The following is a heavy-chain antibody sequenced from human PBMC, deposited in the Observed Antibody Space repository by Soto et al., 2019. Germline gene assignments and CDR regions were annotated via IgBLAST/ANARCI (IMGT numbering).Heavy chain of an antibody. CDR2: ISYDGSNK. CDR3: ARELGIAGAGLDY. V-gene: IGHV3-30-3*01. J-gene: IGHJ4*02. CDR1: GFTFSSYA. D-gene: IGHD6-13*01. Sequence: QVQLVESGGGVVQPGRSLRLSCAASGFTFSSYAMHWVRQAPGKGLEWVAVISYDGSNKYYADSVKGRFTISRDNSKNTLYLQMNSLRAEDTAVYYCARELGIAGAGLDYWGQGTLVTVSS.